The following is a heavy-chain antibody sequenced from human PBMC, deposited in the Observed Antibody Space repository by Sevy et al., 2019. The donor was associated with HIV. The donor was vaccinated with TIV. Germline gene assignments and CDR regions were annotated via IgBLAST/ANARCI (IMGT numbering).Heavy chain of an antibody. J-gene: IGHJ6*03. D-gene: IGHD5-18*01. CDR2: INHSGST. CDR3: AREKRTWIQRLYYMDV. Sequence: SETLSLTCAVYGGSFSGYYWSWIRQPPGKGLEWIGEINHSGSTNYNPSLKSRVTISVDTSKNQFSLKLSSVTAADTAVYYCAREKRTWIQRLYYMDVWGKGTTVTVSS. V-gene: IGHV4-34*01. CDR1: GGSFSGYY.